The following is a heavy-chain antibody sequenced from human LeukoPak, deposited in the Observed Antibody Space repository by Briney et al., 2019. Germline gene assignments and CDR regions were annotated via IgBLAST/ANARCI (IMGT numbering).Heavy chain of an antibody. CDR2: ISWNSGSI. D-gene: IGHD3-10*01. J-gene: IGHJ4*02. V-gene: IGHV3-9*01. Sequence: PGGSLRLSCAASGFTFDDYAMHWVRQAPGKGLEWVSGISWNSGSIGYADSVKGRFTISRDNAKNSLYLQMNSLRAEDTALYYCAKDSTHYYGSGSYNDYWGQGTLVTVSS. CDR1: GFTFDDYA. CDR3: AKDSTHYYGSGSYNDY.